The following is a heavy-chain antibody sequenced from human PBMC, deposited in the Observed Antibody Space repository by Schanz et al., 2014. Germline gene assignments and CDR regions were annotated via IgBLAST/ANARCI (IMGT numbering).Heavy chain of an antibody. CDR2: FDVEDGET. CDR3: ATNSPIRMVRGSNAFDA. J-gene: IGHJ3*01. CDR1: GYTVSALA. V-gene: IGHV1-24*01. D-gene: IGHD3-10*01. Sequence: QVQLLQSGSEVKKPGASVKVSCEISGYTVSALAMHWVRQAPGKGLEWLGGFDVEDGETSYTQKFQRRVTMTEDTSTETAYIKLSGLRSGDTAVYYCATNSPIRMVRGSNAFDAWGQGTMVTVSS.